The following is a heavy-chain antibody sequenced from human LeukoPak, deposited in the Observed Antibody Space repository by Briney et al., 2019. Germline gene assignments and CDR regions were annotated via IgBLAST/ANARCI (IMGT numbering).Heavy chain of an antibody. CDR2: ISAYNGNT. V-gene: IGHV1-18*01. CDR1: GYTLTSYG. D-gene: IGHD3-22*01. J-gene: IGHJ4*02. Sequence: ASVKVSCKASGYTLTSYGISWVRQAPGQGLEWMGWISAYNGNTNYAQKLQGRVTMTTDTSTSTAYMELRSLRSDDTAVYYCARSSYYYDSSGYFYWGQGTLVTVPS. CDR3: ARSSYYYDSSGYFY.